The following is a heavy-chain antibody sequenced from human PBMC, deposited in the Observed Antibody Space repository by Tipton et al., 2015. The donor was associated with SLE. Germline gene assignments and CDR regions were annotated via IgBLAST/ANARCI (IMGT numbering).Heavy chain of an antibody. CDR1: GGSISSYY. V-gene: IGHV4-39*07. J-gene: IGHJ3*02. CDR2: IYYSGST. Sequence: TLSLTCTVSGGSISSYYWGWIRQPPGKGLEWIGSIYYSGSTYYNPSLKSRVTISVATSKNQFSLKLSSVTAADTAVYYCARARGIAVAGHDAFDIWGQGTMVTVSS. CDR3: ARARGIAVAGHDAFDI. D-gene: IGHD6-19*01.